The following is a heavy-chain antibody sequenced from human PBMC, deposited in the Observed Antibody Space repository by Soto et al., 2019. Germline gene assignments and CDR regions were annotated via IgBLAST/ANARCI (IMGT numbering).Heavy chain of an antibody. CDR3: ASARWDY. J-gene: IGHJ4*02. CDR2: INHNGLT. Sequence: SDTLSLTCGVYGASFTSNYWSWVRQPPAKGLEWIGEINHNGLTNYNPSLKSRVTISVDTSKNQFSLKLTSVTAADTAVYYCASARWDYWGQGTLVTVSS. CDR1: GASFTSNY. D-gene: IGHD2-15*01. V-gene: IGHV4-34*01.